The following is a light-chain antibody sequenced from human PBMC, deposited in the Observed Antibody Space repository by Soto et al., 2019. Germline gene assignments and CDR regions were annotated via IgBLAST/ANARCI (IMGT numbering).Light chain of an antibody. J-gene: IGKJ1*01. CDR2: GAS. CDR1: QRVGGN. CDR3: QQYDNWWT. Sequence: PGDRATLSCRASQRVGGNLAWYQQKPGQPPRLLISGASTRATGIPARFSGSGSGSDFTLTISSLQSEDFAIYYCQQYDNWWTFGQGTKVEIK. V-gene: IGKV3-15*01.